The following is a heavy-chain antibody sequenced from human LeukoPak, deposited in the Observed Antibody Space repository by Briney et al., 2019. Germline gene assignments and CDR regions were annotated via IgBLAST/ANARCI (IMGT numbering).Heavy chain of an antibody. J-gene: IGHJ4*02. V-gene: IGHV3-30*19. Sequence: GGSLRLSCATSGFIFSRYWMSWVRQAPGKGLEWVALISYDGNNQYYADSVKGRFTISRDNSRNTLYLQMNSLIPEDTAVYYCARDSYSVYWGQGTLVIVSS. CDR1: GFIFSRYW. D-gene: IGHD2-15*01. CDR3: ARDSYSVY. CDR2: ISYDGNNQ.